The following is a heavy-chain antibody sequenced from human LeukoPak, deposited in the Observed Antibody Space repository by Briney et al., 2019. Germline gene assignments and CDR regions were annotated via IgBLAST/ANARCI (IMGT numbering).Heavy chain of an antibody. V-gene: IGHV3-23*01. J-gene: IGHJ4*02. Sequence: GGSLRLSCAASGFTFSSYAMSWVRQAPGKGLEWVSAISGSGGSTYYADSVKGRFTISRDNSKNTLYLQMNSLRAEDTAVYYCAKALDYGDYAGGPEYYFDYWGQGTLVTVSS. CDR2: ISGSGGST. D-gene: IGHD4-17*01. CDR3: AKALDYGDYAGGPEYYFDY. CDR1: GFTFSSYA.